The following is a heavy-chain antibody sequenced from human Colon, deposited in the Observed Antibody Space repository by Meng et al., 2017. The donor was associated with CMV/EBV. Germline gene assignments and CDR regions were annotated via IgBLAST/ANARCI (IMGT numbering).Heavy chain of an antibody. Sequence: GGSLRLSCTASGFTFSTFEMNWVRQAPGKGLEWVAYISRSGNTIHYGDSVKGRFTISRDNAKKSLYLEMSSLRAEDTALYYCARGLFNYYYYGMDVWGQGTTVTVSS. CDR3: ARGLFNYYYYGMDV. V-gene: IGHV3-48*03. CDR2: ISRSGNTI. CDR1: GFTFSTFE. J-gene: IGHJ6*02.